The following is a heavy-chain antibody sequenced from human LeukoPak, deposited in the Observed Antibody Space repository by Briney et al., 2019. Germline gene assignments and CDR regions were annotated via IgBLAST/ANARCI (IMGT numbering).Heavy chain of an antibody. Sequence: PSETLSLTCTVSGGSISNTNYYWAWIRQPPGRGLEWIGSIYYTGTTFDNPSLKSRVTLSVDTSKNQFSLRLTSVTAADTAFYYCAREQYSSDWYGHDSWGQGTLVTVSS. CDR3: AREQYSSDWYGHDS. D-gene: IGHD6-13*01. V-gene: IGHV4-39*07. CDR1: GGSISNTNYY. J-gene: IGHJ4*02. CDR2: IYYTGTT.